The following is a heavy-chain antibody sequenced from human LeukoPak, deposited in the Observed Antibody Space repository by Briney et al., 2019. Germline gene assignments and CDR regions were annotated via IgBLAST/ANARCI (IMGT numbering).Heavy chain of an antibody. V-gene: IGHV1-69*05. CDR1: GGTFSSYA. J-gene: IGHJ3*02. CDR3: ARDQYYDNPRHDAFDI. D-gene: IGHD3-9*01. CDR2: IIPIFGTA. Sequence: SVKVSCKASGGTFSSYAISWVRQAPGQGLEWMGGIIPIFGTANYAQKFQGRDTITTDESTSTAYMELSSLRSEDTAVYYCARDQYYDNPRHDAFDIWGQGTMVTVSS.